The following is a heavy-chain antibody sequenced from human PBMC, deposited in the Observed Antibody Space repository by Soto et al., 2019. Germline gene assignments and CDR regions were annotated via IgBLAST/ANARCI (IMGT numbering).Heavy chain of an antibody. D-gene: IGHD3-9*01. V-gene: IGHV1-2*02. J-gene: IGHJ4*02. Sequence: ASVKVSCKASGYTFTDYYIHWVRQAPGQGLAWMGWINPNSGGTAYAQNFQGRVTMTRDTSTSTAYMELSRLRSDDTAAYYCARALYDVLTGYHYWGQGTLVTVSS. CDR1: GYTFTDYY. CDR2: INPNSGGT. CDR3: ARALYDVLTGYHY.